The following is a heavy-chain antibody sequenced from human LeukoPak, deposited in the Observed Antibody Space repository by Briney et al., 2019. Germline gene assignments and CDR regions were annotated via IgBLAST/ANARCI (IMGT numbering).Heavy chain of an antibody. V-gene: IGHV4-59*08. Sequence: PSESLSLTCTVSGGSISSYYWSWIRQPPGKGLEWIGYISYSGSTNYNPSLKSRVTISVDTSRNQFSLKLSSVTAADTAVYYCATLMYYYDSSGSPSDYWGQGTLVTVSS. CDR1: GGSISSYY. D-gene: IGHD3-22*01. CDR2: ISYSGST. J-gene: IGHJ4*02. CDR3: ATLMYYYDSSGSPSDY.